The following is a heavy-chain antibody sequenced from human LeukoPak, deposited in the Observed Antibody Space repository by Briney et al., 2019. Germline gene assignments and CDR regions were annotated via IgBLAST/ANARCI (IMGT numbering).Heavy chain of an antibody. V-gene: IGHV3-11*01. CDR1: GFTFSDYY. J-gene: IGHJ4*02. D-gene: IGHD5-12*01. CDR2: IISSGSTI. CDR3: ARPSGYSGYDFDY. Sequence: GGPLRLSCAAAGFTFSDYYMSWIRQAPGEGLEWVSHIISSGSTIYYADSVEGRFTISRDNAKTSLYLQMTRLRPEETAVYYCARPSGYSGYDFDYWGQGTLVTVSS.